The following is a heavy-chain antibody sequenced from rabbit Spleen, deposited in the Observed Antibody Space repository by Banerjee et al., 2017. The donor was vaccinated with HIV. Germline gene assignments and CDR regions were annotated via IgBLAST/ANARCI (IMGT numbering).Heavy chain of an antibody. V-gene: IGHV1S45*01. CDR3: ARMPYGGGNGWNFNL. CDR2: IAGGSSGFT. CDR1: GFSFSSSDY. Sequence: EQLEESGGGLVKPEGSLALTCKASGFSFSSSDYICWVRQAPGKGLEWISCIAGGSSGFTYSATWAKGRFTISKTSSTTVTLQMTSLTVADTATYFCARMPYGGGNGWNFNLWGPGTLVTVS. J-gene: IGHJ4*01. D-gene: IGHD2-1*01.